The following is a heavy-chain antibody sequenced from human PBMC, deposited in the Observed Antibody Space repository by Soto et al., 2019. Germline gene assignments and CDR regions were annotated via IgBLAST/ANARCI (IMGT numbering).Heavy chain of an antibody. V-gene: IGHV4-34*01. D-gene: IGHD1-1*01. CDR1: GGSFSGYF. J-gene: IGHJ4*02. CDR2: INHSGIT. CDR3: VRGPYNYNSRYFDY. Sequence: SETLSLTCTVSGGSFSGYFWTWIRQPPGKGLEWLAEINHSGITNYNPSVESRVSMSVDTSKNQFSLRPYSVTAADTAVYYCVRGPYNYNSRYFDYWGQGTLVTVSS.